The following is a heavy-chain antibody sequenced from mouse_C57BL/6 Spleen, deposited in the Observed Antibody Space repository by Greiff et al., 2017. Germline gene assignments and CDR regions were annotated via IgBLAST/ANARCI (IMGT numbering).Heavy chain of an antibody. V-gene: IGHV1-42*01. D-gene: IGHD1-1*01. J-gene: IGHJ1*03. CDR3: ARDYGSSNWYFEG. CDR1: GYSFTGYY. CDR2: INPSTGGT. Sequence: VQLKQSGPELVKPGASVKISCKASGYSFTGYYMNWVKQSPEKSLEWIGEINPSTGGTTYNQKFKAKATLTVDKSSSTAYMQLKSLTSEDSAVYNCARDYGSSNWYFEGWGTGTTVTVSS.